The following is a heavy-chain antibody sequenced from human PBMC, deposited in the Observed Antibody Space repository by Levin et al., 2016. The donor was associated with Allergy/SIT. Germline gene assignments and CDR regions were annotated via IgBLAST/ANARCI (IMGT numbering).Heavy chain of an antibody. CDR3: ARGRRGNWNDHSWWFDP. CDR2: INHNGGI. V-gene: IGHV4-34*01. J-gene: IGHJ5*02. D-gene: IGHD1-1*01. Sequence: TLSLTCAVYGGSSSSDFWSWIRQTPDKGLEWIAEINHNGGITSNPSLNSRVTVSLDTSKNQFSLILTSVTAADTAVYYCARGRRGNWNDHSWWFDPWGQGTLVTVSS. CDR1: GGSSSSDF.